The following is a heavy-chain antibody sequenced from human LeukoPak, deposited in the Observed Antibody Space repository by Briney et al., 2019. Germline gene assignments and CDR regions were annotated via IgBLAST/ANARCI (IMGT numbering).Heavy chain of an antibody. D-gene: IGHD4-17*01. CDR3: ARLRRDYGEYYFDY. V-gene: IGHV4-59*08. CDR2: IYYSGST. CDR1: GGSISSYY. J-gene: IGHJ4*02. Sequence: SETLSLTCAVSGGSISSYYWSWIRQPPGKGLEWIGCIYYSGSTNYNPSLRSRVTISVDTSKNQFSLKLSSETAADTAVYYCARLRRDYGEYYFDYWGQGTLVTVSS.